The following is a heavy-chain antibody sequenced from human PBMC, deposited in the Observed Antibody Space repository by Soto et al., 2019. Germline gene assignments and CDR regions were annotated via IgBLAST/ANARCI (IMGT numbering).Heavy chain of an antibody. V-gene: IGHV3-30*03. CDR3: ARDYYDSRGLHPHPAPCDY. D-gene: IGHD3-22*01. CDR2: ISYDGSNK. J-gene: IGHJ4*02. CDR1: GFTFRSCG. Sequence: GGSLRLSSSASGFTFRSCGMHWVRRAPGKGLEWVAVISYDGSNKYYADSVKGRFTISRDNSKNTLYLQMNSLRAEDTAVYYCARDYYDSRGLHPHPAPCDYWGQGNLVTGSS.